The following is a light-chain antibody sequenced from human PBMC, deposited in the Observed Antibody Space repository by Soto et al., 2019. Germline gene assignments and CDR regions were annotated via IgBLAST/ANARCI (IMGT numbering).Light chain of an antibody. J-gene: IGKJ1*01. V-gene: IGKV3-15*01. CDR2: DAS. CDR1: QSVSSN. Sequence: EIVMTQSPATLSVSPGERATLSCRASQSVSSNLAWYQQKPGQAPRLLIYDASTRATGIPARFSGSGSGTEFTLTISSLQSEDFAVYYCQQYNNWPPWTFGQGTKVKIK. CDR3: QQYNNWPPWT.